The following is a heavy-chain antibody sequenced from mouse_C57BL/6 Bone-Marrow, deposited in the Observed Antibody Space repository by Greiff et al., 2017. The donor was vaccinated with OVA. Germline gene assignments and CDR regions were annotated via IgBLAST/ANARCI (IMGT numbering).Heavy chain of an antibody. CDR3: ARRDGSSAYWYFDV. CDR2: IYPGDGDT. D-gene: IGHD1-1*01. V-gene: IGHV1-82*01. CDR1: GYAFSSSW. Sequence: VQLQQSGPELVKPGASVKISCKASGYAFSSSWMNWVKQRPGKGLEWIGRIYPGDGDTNYNGKFKGKATLTADKSSSTAYMQLSSLTSEDSAVYFCARRDGSSAYWYFDVWGTGTTVTVSS. J-gene: IGHJ1*03.